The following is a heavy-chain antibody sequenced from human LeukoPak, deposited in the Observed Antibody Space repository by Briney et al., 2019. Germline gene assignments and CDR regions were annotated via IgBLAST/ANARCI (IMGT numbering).Heavy chain of an antibody. CDR3: AKVVLLLTASDAFDF. Sequence: GGSLRLSCAASGFTFSGNAMSWVRQAPGKGLEWGSTISGNYGSTYHADSVKGRFTISRDNFKNTVFLRMNSLRAEDTAVYYCAKVVLLLTASDAFDFWGQGTKVTVSS. CDR1: GFTFSGNA. J-gene: IGHJ3*01. CDR2: ISGNYGST. D-gene: IGHD2-21*02. V-gene: IGHV3-23*01.